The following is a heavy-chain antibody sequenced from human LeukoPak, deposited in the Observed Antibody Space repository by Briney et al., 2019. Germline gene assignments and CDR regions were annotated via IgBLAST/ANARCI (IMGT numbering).Heavy chain of an antibody. D-gene: IGHD2-2*01. V-gene: IGHV4-39*07. CDR2: IFYSGST. Sequence: SETLSLTCTVSGGSISRSSYYWGWIRQPPGKGLEWIGSIFYSGSTYYNPSLKSRVTISVDTSKNQFSLKLRSVTAADTAIYYCARGVVGWFDPWGQGTLVTVSS. CDR3: ARGVVGWFDP. CDR1: GGSISRSSYY. J-gene: IGHJ5*02.